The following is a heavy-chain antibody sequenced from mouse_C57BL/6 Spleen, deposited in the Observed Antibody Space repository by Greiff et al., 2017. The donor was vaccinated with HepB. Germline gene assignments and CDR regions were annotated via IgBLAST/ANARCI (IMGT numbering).Heavy chain of an antibody. D-gene: IGHD2-5*01. V-gene: IGHV1-81*01. J-gene: IGHJ1*03. CDR2: IYPRSGNT. CDR3: ARPYSNYGWYFDV. CDR1: GYTFTSYG. Sequence: QVQLQQSGAELARPGASVKLSCKASGYTFTSYGISWVKQRTGQGLEWIGEIYPRSGNTYYNEKFKGKATLTADKSSSTAYMELLSLTSEDSAVYFCARPYSNYGWYFDVWGTGTTVTVSS.